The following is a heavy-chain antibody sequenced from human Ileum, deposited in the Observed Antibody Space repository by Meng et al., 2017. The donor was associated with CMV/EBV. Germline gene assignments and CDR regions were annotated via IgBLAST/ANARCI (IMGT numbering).Heavy chain of an antibody. J-gene: IGHJ4*02. D-gene: IGHD5-12*01. CDR1: GFTFSSYT. Sequence: SCVPSGFTFSSYTMNWVRQTPGEGLEWVSTMGDIYHGGNTHYADSVRGRFTVSRDDSRNIVFLQMNNLRAEDTGLYYCTTWISNHFDYWGQGTLVTVSS. V-gene: IGHV3-23*01. CDR2: MGDIYHGGNT. CDR3: TTWISNHFDY.